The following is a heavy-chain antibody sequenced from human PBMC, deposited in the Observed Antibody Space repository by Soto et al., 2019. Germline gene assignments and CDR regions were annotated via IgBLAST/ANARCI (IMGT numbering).Heavy chain of an antibody. CDR2: IIPIFGTA. J-gene: IGHJ6*02. CDR3: ARGITMIVVVNTHYGMDV. CDR1: GGTFSSYA. V-gene: IGHV1-69*13. D-gene: IGHD3-22*01. Sequence: SVKVSCKASGGTFSSYAISWVRQAPGQGLEWMGGIIPIFGTANYAQKFQGRVTITADESTSTAYMELSSLRSEDTAVYYCARGITMIVVVNTHYGMDVWGQGTTVTVSS.